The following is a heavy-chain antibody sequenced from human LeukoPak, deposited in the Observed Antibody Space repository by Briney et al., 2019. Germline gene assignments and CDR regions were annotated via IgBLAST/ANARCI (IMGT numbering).Heavy chain of an antibody. CDR1: GSISSYY. D-gene: IGHD2-2*01. J-gene: IGHJ3*02. V-gene: IGHV4-4*09. CDR3: ARQKCSSTSCLTKNAFDI. Sequence: SETLSLTCTVSGSISSYYWSWIRQPPGKGLEWIGYIYTSGSTNYNPSLKSRVTISVDTSKNQFSLDLSSVTAADTAVYYCARQKCSSTSCLTKNAFDIWGQGTMVTVSS. CDR2: IYTSGST.